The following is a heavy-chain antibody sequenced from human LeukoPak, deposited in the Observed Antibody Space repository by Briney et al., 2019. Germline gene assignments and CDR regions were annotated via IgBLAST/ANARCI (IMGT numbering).Heavy chain of an antibody. CDR2: IYTSGST. CDR1: GGSISSYY. J-gene: IGHJ6*03. V-gene: IGHV4-4*07. Sequence: PSETLSLTCTVSGGSISSYYWSWIRQPAGKGLEWIGRIYTSGSTNYNPSLKSRVSMSVDTSKNQFSLKLSSVTAADTAVYYCAREGSDYYGSGSYYRSYYYYMDVWGKGTTVTVSS. D-gene: IGHD3-10*01. CDR3: AREGSDYYGSGSYYRSYYYYMDV.